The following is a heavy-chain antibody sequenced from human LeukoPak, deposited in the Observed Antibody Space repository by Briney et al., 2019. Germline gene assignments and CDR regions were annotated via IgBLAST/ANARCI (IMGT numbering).Heavy chain of an antibody. J-gene: IGHJ3*01. V-gene: IGHV3-23*01. CDR1: GFTFSSYA. CDR2: VTISGGST. D-gene: IGHD6-19*01. CDR3: AKGLSTGWYDAFDF. Sequence: GSLRLSCAVSGFTFSSYAMSWVRQAPGKGLEWVSGVTISGGSTYYADSVKGRFTISRDTSKNTLYLQMNSLRAEDTAVYYCAKGLSTGWYDAFDFWGQGTMVTVSS.